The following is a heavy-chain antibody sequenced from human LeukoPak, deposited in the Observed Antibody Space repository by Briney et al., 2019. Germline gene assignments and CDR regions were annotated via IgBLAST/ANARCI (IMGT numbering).Heavy chain of an antibody. J-gene: IGHJ4*01. CDR3: SKGYCDRSNFFDY. CDR1: GFTFIPYV. Sequence: GRSLRLSCAASGFTFIPYVMHSVRQAPGKGLEWVSVISSDGSNKHYADSVKGRFTISRDNSKNTLYLQMNSLRAEETAVNYFSKGYCDRSNFFDY. D-gene: IGHD3-22*01. CDR2: ISSDGSNK. V-gene: IGHV3-30*18.